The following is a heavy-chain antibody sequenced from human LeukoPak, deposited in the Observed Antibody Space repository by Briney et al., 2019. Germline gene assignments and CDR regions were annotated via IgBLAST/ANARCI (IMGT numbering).Heavy chain of an antibody. J-gene: IGHJ5*02. CDR2: IKQDGSEK. Sequence: PGGSLRLSCAASGFTFSDYYMSWIRQTPGKGLEWVANIKQDGSEKNYVDSVKGRFTIFRDNARNSLYLQINSLRAEDTAVYYCASHSYGYNHWGQGTLVIVSS. D-gene: IGHD3-16*01. CDR1: GFTFSDYY. CDR3: ASHSYGYNH. V-gene: IGHV3-7*01.